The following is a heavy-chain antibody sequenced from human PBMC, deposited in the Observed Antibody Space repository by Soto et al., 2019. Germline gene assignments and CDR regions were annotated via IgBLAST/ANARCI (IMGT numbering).Heavy chain of an antibody. CDR3: ARAGAAAGPFDY. D-gene: IGHD6-13*01. CDR2: ISAYNGNT. V-gene: IGHV1-18*01. Sequence: ASVKVSFKASGYTFTSYGISWVRQAPGQGLEWMGWISAYNGNTNYAQKLQGRVTMTTDTSTSTAYLELRSLRSDDTAVDDCARAGAAAGPFDYWGQGPLVNVSS. J-gene: IGHJ4*02. CDR1: GYTFTSYG.